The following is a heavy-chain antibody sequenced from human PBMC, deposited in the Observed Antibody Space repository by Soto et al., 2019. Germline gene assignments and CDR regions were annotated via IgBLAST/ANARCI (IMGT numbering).Heavy chain of an antibody. CDR1: GGSISSSSYY. V-gene: IGHV4-39*01. CDR2: IYYSGST. J-gene: IGHJ6*02. CDR3: ARQRVEMGYYYYGMDV. Sequence: PSETLSLTCTVSGGSISSSSYYWGWIRQPPGKGLEWIGSIYYSGSTYYNPSLKSRVTISVDTYKNQFSLKLSSVTAADTAVYYCARQRVEMGYYYYGMDVWGQGTTVT. D-gene: IGHD2-15*01.